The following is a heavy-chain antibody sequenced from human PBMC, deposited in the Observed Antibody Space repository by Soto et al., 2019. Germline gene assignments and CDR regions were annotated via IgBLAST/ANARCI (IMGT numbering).Heavy chain of an antibody. CDR3: ASLYGDYVPY. Sequence: QLQLQESGPGLVKPSETLSLTCSVSGDSISSSSYYWGWIRQPPGKGLEWIGTINYSGSTYYNPSLTSRLTISVDTSKNQFSLKVSYVTAADTAVYYCASLYGDYVPYWGQGILVSVSS. CDR1: GDSISSSSYY. D-gene: IGHD4-17*01. V-gene: IGHV4-39*01. CDR2: INYSGST. J-gene: IGHJ4*02.